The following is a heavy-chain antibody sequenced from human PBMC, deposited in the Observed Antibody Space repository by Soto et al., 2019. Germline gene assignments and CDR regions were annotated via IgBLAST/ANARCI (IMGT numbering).Heavy chain of an antibody. V-gene: IGHV1-8*01. J-gene: IGHJ4*02. CDR3: AGGGLGYGGADY. CDR1: GYTFSTYE. D-gene: IGHD2-21*01. CDR2: MNPNSGGT. Sequence: QVQLVQSGAEVRKPGASVKVSCKASGYTFSTYEITWVREATGQGLEWMGWMNPNSGGTIYAQQFQGRVTMTANTSISSAYLELSSLRSKDTAVYYCAGGGLGYGGADYCGQGTLVTVSS.